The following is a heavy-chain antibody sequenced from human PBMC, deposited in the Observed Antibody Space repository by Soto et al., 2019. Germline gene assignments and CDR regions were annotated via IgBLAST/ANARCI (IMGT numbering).Heavy chain of an antibody. D-gene: IGHD3-22*01. J-gene: IGHJ3*02. V-gene: IGHV3-11*01. CDR2: ISSSGSTI. CDR3: AREVSALSGSLRGYAYDI. Sequence: GGSLRLSCAASGFTFSDYYMSWIRQAPGKGLEWVSYISSSGSTIYYADSVKGRFTISRDNAKNSLYLQMNSLRAEDTAVYYCAREVSALSGSLRGYAYDIWGQGSMVTVSS. CDR1: GFTFSDYY.